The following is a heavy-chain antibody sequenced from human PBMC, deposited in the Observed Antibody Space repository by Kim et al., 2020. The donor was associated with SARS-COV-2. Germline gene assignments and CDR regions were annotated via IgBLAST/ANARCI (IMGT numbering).Heavy chain of an antibody. J-gene: IGHJ4*02. V-gene: IGHV3-72*01. CDR1: GFTLSDYY. CDR2: TRNKAKSYTT. Sequence: GGSLRLSCAASGFTLSDYYMDWVRQAPGKGLEWVGRTRNKAKSYTTNYAASVKGRFTISRDDSKNSVYLQMINLKTEDTAVYYCSRDGSGDYWGQGTLVTVSS. CDR3: SRDGSGDY.